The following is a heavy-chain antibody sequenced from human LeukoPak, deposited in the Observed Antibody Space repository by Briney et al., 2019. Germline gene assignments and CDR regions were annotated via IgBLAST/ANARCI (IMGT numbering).Heavy chain of an antibody. V-gene: IGHV4-59*01. CDR1: GGSISSYY. Sequence: SETLSLTCTVSGGSISSYYWSWIRQPPGKGLEWIGDLYYSGSTNQNPSLKSRVTISVDTSKNQFSLKLNSVTTADTAVYYCVRELNYSENNSHYYVDAFDLWGQGTMVTVSS. J-gene: IGHJ3*01. CDR2: LYYSGST. D-gene: IGHD3-22*01. CDR3: VRELNYSENNSHYYVDAFDL.